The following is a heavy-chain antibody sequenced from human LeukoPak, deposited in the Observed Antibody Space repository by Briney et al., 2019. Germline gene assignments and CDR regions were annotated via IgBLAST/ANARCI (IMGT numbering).Heavy chain of an antibody. Sequence: SETLSLTCTVSGYSISSGYYWGWIRQPPGKGLEWIGYIYYSGSTNYNPSLKSRVTISVDTSKNQFSLKLSSVTAADTAVYYWARIRGGPIAATGTGTYNWFDPWGQGTLVTVSS. J-gene: IGHJ5*02. V-gene: IGHV4-61*01. CDR1: GYSISSGYY. CDR2: IYYSGST. D-gene: IGHD6-13*01. CDR3: ARIRGGPIAATGTGTYNWFDP.